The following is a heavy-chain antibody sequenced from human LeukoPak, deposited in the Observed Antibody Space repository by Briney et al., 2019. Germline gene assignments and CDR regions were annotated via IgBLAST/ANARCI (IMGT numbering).Heavy chain of an antibody. CDR2: ISSSSSFI. V-gene: IGHV3-21*01. Sequence: PGGSLRLSCAASGFTFSGYAMSWVRQAPGKGLEWVSSISSSSSFIYYADSVKGRFTISRDNAKNSLYLQMNSLRAEDTAVYYCARERGAGLSSSWVDYWGQGTLVTVSS. CDR1: GFTFSGYA. CDR3: ARERGAGLSSSWVDY. D-gene: IGHD6-13*01. J-gene: IGHJ4*02.